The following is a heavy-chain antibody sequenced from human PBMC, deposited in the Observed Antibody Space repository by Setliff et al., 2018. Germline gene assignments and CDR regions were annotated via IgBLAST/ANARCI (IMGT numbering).Heavy chain of an antibody. J-gene: IGHJ4*02. CDR3: AKADRRPFWSGSQGHYFDY. D-gene: IGHD3-3*01. CDR1: GGSFSTYY. Sequence: SETLSLTCAVYGGSFSTYYWIWIRQPPGKGLEWIGEINHSGSTNYNPSLKSRVTISVDTSKNTLYLQMNSLRAEDTAVYYCAKADRRPFWSGSQGHYFDYWGQGTLVTVSS. CDR2: INHSGST. V-gene: IGHV4-34*10.